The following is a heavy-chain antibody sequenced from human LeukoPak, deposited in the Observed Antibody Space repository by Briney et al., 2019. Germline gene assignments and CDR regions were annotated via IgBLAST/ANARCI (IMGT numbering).Heavy chain of an antibody. CDR1: GGSISSYY. D-gene: IGHD4-17*01. CDR3: ARAYGDYQLDY. J-gene: IGHJ4*02. CDR2: VYYSGST. Sequence: PSETLSLTCTVSGGSISSYYWSWIRQPPGKGLEWIGYVYYSGSTNYNPSLKSRVTISVDTSKNQFSLKLTSVTAADTAVYYCARAYGDYQLDYWGRGTLVTVSS. V-gene: IGHV4-59*08.